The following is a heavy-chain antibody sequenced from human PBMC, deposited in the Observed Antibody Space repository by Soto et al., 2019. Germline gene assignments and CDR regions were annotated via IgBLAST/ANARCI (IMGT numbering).Heavy chain of an antibody. CDR1: GFTFSSYS. V-gene: IGHV3-21*01. CDR2: ISSSSSYI. Sequence: EVQLVESGGGLVKPGGSLRLSCAASGFTFSSYSMNWVRQAPGKGLEWVSSISSSSSYIYYADSVKGRFTISRDNAKNSLYLPMNSLRAEDTAVYYCARDVLRGMDVWGQGTTVTVSS. CDR3: ARDVLRGMDV. J-gene: IGHJ6*02.